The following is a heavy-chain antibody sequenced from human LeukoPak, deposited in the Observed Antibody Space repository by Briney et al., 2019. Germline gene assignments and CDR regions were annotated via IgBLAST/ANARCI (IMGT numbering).Heavy chain of an antibody. CDR1: GFTFSSYA. Sequence: PGRSLRLSCAASGFTFSSYAMHWVRQAPGKGLEWVAVISYDGSNKYYADSVKGRFTISRDNSKNTLYLQMNSLRAEDTAVYYCARGLRAPYYYDSSGYLYGYWGQGTLVTVSS. V-gene: IGHV3-30-3*01. CDR2: ISYDGSNK. J-gene: IGHJ4*02. D-gene: IGHD3-22*01. CDR3: ARGLRAPYYYDSSGYLYGY.